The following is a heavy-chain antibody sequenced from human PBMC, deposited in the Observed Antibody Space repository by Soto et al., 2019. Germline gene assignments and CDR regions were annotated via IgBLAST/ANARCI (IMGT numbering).Heavy chain of an antibody. Sequence: EVQLVESGGGLVQPGGSLRLSCAASGFTFSSYWMSWVRQAPGKGLEWVANIKQDGSEKYYVDSVKGRFISRDNAKNSLYLQMNSLRAEDTAVYYCARDPGQWLYPVTGDYWGQGTLVTVSS. V-gene: IGHV3-7*01. CDR1: GFTFSSYW. J-gene: IGHJ4*02. CDR2: IKQDGSEK. CDR3: ARDPGQWLYPVTGDY. D-gene: IGHD3-22*01.